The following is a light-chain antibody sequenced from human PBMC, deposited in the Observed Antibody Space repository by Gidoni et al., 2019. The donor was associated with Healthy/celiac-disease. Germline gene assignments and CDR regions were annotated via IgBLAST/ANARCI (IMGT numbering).Light chain of an antibody. J-gene: IGKJ3*01. CDR3: QQSYSTLFT. CDR2: AAS. Sequence: DIQRPQSPSSLSASVGDRVTITCRASQSISSYLNWYQQKPGKAPKLLIYAASSLQSGVPSRFSGSGSGTDFTLTISSLQPEDFATYYCQQSYSTLFTFGPGTKVDIK. V-gene: IGKV1-39*01. CDR1: QSISSY.